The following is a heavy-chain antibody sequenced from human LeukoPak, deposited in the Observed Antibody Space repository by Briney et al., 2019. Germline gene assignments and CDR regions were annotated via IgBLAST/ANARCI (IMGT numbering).Heavy chain of an antibody. CDR1: GFSFSGHW. Sequence: GGPLRLSCTASGFSFSGHWMHWARQLPGKGLVWVSRISPTGSTTSYADSVKGRFTVSRDNAKKTLYLQVNNLRAEDTAVYYCARGPNSNWSGLDFWGQGTLLTVSS. CDR2: ISPTGSTT. CDR3: ARGPNSNWSGLDF. V-gene: IGHV3-74*01. D-gene: IGHD6-6*01. J-gene: IGHJ4*02.